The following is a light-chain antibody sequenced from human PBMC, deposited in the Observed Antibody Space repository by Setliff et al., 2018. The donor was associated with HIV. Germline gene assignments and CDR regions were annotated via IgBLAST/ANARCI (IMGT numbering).Light chain of an antibody. CDR1: SSNIGSRT. V-gene: IGLV1-44*01. CDR2: DNN. Sequence: QSVLTQPPSASGTPGQRVTISCSGTSSNIGSRTVNWYQQVPGTAPKLLIFDNNERPSGVPDRFSASKSGTSASLAIIGLQSEDEADYYCVVWDDSLNVWLFGGGTK. CDR3: VVWDDSLNVWL. J-gene: IGLJ3*02.